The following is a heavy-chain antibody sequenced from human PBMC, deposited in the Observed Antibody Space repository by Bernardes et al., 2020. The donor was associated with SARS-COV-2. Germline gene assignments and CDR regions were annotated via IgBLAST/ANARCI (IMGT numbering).Heavy chain of an antibody. CDR2: IVVGSGNT. D-gene: IGHD3-3*01. CDR1: GFTFTSSA. V-gene: IGHV1-58*01. CDR3: AAVNDYYDFWSGYYTKFDY. Sequence: SVKVSCKASGFTFTSSAVQWVRQARGQRLEWIGWIVVGSGNTNYAQKFQERVTITRDMSTSTAYMELSSLRSEDTAVYYCAAVNDYYDFWSGYYTKFDYWGQGTLVTVSS. J-gene: IGHJ4*02.